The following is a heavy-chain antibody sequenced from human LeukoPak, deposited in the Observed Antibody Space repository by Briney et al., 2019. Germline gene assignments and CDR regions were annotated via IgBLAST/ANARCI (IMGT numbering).Heavy chain of an antibody. CDR1: GGSISSYY. CDR3: ARVAYGSSWFDP. Sequence: SETLSLTCTVSGGSISSYYWSWIRQPPGKGLEWIGYIYYSGRTTYNPSLKSRVTISVDTSKNQFSLKLTSVTAADTAVYYCARVAYGSSWFDPWGQGTLVTVSS. J-gene: IGHJ5*02. V-gene: IGHV4-59*01. D-gene: IGHD1-14*01. CDR2: IYYSGRT.